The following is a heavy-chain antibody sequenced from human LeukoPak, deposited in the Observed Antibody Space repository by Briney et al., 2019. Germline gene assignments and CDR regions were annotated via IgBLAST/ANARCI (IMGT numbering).Heavy chain of an antibody. V-gene: IGHV1-2*02. CDR3: ARDVCSGGSCYSGTFDY. J-gene: IGHJ4*02. Sequence: SVKVSCKASGYTFTGYYMHWVRQAPGQGLEWMGWINPNSGGTNYAQKFQGRVTMTRDTSISTAYMELSRLRSDDTAVYYCARDVCSGGSCYSGTFDYWGQGTLVTVSS. D-gene: IGHD2-15*01. CDR2: INPNSGGT. CDR1: GYTFTGYY.